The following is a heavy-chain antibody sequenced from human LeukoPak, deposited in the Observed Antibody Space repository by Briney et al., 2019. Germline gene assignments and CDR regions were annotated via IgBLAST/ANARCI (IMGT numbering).Heavy chain of an antibody. Sequence: SETLSLTCTVSGGPIRNYFWTWIRQPPGKGLEWIGFFYYSGSTHYNPSLKSRVTISGDTSKNQISLRLSSVTAADTAVYYCARDNRYCSGGSCYKVIDYWGQGTLVTVSS. CDR1: GGPIRNYF. CDR2: FYYSGST. D-gene: IGHD2-15*01. J-gene: IGHJ4*02. V-gene: IGHV4-59*01. CDR3: ARDNRYCSGGSCYKVIDY.